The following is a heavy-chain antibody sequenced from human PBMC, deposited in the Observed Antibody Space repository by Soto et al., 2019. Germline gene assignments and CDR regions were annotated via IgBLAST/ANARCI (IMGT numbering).Heavy chain of an antibody. CDR2: IYYSGST. V-gene: IGHV4-61*01. CDR3: AGDKNSNIWYKY. Sequence: SQILRLPYSVADGYMSSRSCYWGMNRQPPGKGLEWIGYIYYSGSTYYNPSLKSRVTISVDTSKNQFSLTLTSVTAEDTAVYYCAGDKNSNIWYKYWGLGALVTVSS. D-gene: IGHD6-13*01. J-gene: IGHJ4*02. CDR1: DGYMSSRSCY.